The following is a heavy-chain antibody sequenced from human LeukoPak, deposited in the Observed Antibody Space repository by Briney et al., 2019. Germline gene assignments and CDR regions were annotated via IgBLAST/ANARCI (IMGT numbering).Heavy chain of an antibody. CDR3: AGVYSRNWFDP. CDR2: ISAYNGNT. V-gene: IGHV1-18*01. D-gene: IGHD2-15*01. J-gene: IGHJ5*02. CDR1: GYTFTSDG. Sequence: ASVKVSCKASGYTFTSDGISWVRQAPGQGLEWMGWISAYNGNTNYAQKLQGRVTMTTDTSTSTAYMELRSLRSDDTAVYYCAGVYSRNWFDPWGQGTLVTVSS.